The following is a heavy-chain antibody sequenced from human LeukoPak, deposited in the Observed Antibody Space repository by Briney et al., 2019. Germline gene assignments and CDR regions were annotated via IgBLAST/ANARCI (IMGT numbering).Heavy chain of an antibody. V-gene: IGHV3-72*01. J-gene: IGHJ4*02. CDR1: GFTFSSYS. CDR3: ARVHSTSWSGSYFDY. D-gene: IGHD2-2*01. Sequence: GGSLRLSCAASGFTFSSYSMNWVRQAPGKGLEWVGRTRNKANRYTTEYAASVKGRFTISRDDSNNSLYLQMNSLKTEDTAVYYCARVHSTSWSGSYFDYWGQGTLVTVSS. CDR2: TRNKANRYTT.